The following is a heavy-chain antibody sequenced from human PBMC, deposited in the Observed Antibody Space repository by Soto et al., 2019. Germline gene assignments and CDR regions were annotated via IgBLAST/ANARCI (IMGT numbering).Heavy chain of an antibody. Sequence: GESLKISCEVSGFTFTNYWITWVRQMPGKGLERMGGIYPADSQTRDSPTFQGQVAISADKSVNTAYLQRRRLKAPETAINFCLIQATGYKSKWFDPWCHGTLVTVSS. D-gene: IGHD3-9*01. CDR2: IYPADSQT. CDR1: GFTFTNYW. J-gene: IGHJ5*02. V-gene: IGHV5-51*01. CDR3: LIQATGYKSKWFDP.